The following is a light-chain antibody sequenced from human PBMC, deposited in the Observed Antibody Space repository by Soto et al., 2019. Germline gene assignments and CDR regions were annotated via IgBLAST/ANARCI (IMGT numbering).Light chain of an antibody. V-gene: IGKV3-15*01. CDR1: QSVGSN. CDR2: DTS. CDR3: QQYDNWPWGT. J-gene: IGKJ1*01. Sequence: EIVMTQSPATLSVSPGERATLSCRASQSVGSNLAWYQHKPGQAPRLLMYDTSTRATGFPARFSGSGSGTEFTLTISSLQSEDFAVYYCQQYDNWPWGTFGQGTKVEVK.